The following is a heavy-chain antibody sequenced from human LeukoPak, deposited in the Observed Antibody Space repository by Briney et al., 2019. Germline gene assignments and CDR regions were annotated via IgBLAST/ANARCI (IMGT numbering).Heavy chain of an antibody. V-gene: IGHV4-31*03. CDR2: IHYSGST. J-gene: IGHJ4*02. CDR1: GGSISRGAYY. Sequence: PSQTLSLTCTVSGGSISRGAYYWSWIRQHPGKGLEWIGSIHYSGSTSYNPPLKSRVTISVDTSKNQFSLKLSSVTAADTAVYYCARGGYEGVGPNKRSDYWGQGALVTVSS. CDR3: ARGGYEGVGPNKRSDY. D-gene: IGHD5-12*01.